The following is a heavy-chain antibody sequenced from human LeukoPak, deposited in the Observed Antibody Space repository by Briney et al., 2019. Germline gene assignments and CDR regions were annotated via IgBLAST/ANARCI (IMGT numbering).Heavy chain of an antibody. CDR2: IYYSGST. CDR3: ARGSYDILTGYYPLNY. D-gene: IGHD3-9*01. J-gene: IGHJ4*02. V-gene: IGHV4-61*01. CDR1: GGSVSSGCYY. Sequence: SESLSLTCTVSGGSVSSGCYYWGWIRQPPGKGLEWIGYIYYSGSTNYNPSLKSRVTISVDTSKNQFSLKLSSVTAADTAVYYCARGSYDILTGYYPLNYWGQGTLVTVSS.